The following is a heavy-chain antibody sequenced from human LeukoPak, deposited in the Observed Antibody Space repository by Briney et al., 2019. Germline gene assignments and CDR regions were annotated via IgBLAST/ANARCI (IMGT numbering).Heavy chain of an antibody. CDR1: GFTFSSYA. CDR3: ARDPTKCSTSCYGDYYFDY. D-gene: IGHD2-2*01. CDR2: ISYDGSNK. J-gene: IGHJ4*02. Sequence: GGSLRPSCAASGFTFSSYAVHWVRQAPGKGLEWVAVISYDGSNKYYADSVKGRFTISRDNSKNTLYLQMNSLRAEDTAVYYCARDPTKCSTSCYGDYYFDYWGQGTLVTVSS. V-gene: IGHV3-30*04.